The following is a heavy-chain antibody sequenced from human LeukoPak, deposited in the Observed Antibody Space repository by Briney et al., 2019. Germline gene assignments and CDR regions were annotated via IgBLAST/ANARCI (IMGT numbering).Heavy chain of an antibody. CDR3: ARWGGYGDYASSY. D-gene: IGHD4-17*01. CDR2: ISSSSSYI. V-gene: IGHV3-21*01. CDR1: GFTFSSYS. Sequence: GGSLRLSCAASGFTFSSYSMNWVRQAPGKGLEWVSSISSSSSYIYYADSVKGPFTISRDNAKNSLYLQMNSLRAEDTAVYYCARWGGYGDYASSYWGQGTLVTVSS. J-gene: IGHJ4*02.